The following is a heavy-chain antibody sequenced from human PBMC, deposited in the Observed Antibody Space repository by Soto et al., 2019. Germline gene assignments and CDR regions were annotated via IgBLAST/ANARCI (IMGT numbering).Heavy chain of an antibody. CDR2: IYYSGST. CDR1: VGSISSSSYY. V-gene: IGHV4-31*03. J-gene: IGHJ6*02. CDR3: ARVRGNYYGMDV. Sequence: TLSLTCTVSVGSISSSSYYWGWIRQHPGKGLEWIGYIYYSGSTYYNPSLKSRVTISVDTSKNQFSLKLSSVTAADTAVYYCARVRGNYYGMDVWGQGTTVTVSS. D-gene: IGHD2-15*01.